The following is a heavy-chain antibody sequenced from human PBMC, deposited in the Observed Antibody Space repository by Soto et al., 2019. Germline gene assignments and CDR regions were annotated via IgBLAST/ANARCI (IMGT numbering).Heavy chain of an antibody. D-gene: IGHD3-3*01. CDR1: GFTFSSYA. CDR3: AKDPGRFLEWSPNGGWFDP. V-gene: IGHV3-23*01. Sequence: GGSLRLSCAASGFTFSSYAMSWVRQAPGKGLEWVSAISGSGGSTYYADSVKGRFTISRDNSKNTLYLQMNSLRAEDTAVYYCAKDPGRFLEWSPNGGWFDPWGQGTLVTVSS. J-gene: IGHJ5*02. CDR2: ISGSGGST.